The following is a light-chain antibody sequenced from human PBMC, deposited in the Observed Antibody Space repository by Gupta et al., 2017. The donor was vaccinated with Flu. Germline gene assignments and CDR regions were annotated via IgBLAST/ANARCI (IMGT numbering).Light chain of an antibody. V-gene: IGLV8-61*01. Sequence: QPVVTQAPSFSVSPARTVTLTSGLTSCSVSTRHYPSWYQQTPGQAPRTLIYSTNTRSAGVPDRFSGSILGKTAALTITGAQAEDESHYYCALYVGSGIWVFGGGTKLTVL. CDR2: STN. CDR1: SCSVSTRHY. CDR3: ALYVGSGIWV. J-gene: IGLJ2*01.